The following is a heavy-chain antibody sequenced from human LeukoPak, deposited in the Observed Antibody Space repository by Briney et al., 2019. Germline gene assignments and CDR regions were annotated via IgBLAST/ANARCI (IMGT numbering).Heavy chain of an antibody. J-gene: IGHJ4*02. V-gene: IGHV1-2*02. CDR2: INPDSGGT. CDR3: ARNFYFDSSGYYHY. D-gene: IGHD3-22*01. CDR1: GDTFTGYY. Sequence: ASVKVSCKASGDTFTGYYMHWVRQAPGRGLEWMGWINPDSGGTNYAQKFQGRVTMTRDTSISTTYMELSRLRSDDTAVYYCARNFYFDSSGYYHYWGQGTLVTVSS.